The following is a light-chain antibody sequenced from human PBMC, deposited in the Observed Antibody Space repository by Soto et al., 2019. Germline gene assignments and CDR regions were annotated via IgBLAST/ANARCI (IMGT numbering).Light chain of an antibody. CDR3: QSYDSSPHVV. CDR1: SSNIGAGYD. V-gene: IGLV1-40*01. CDR2: GNS. Sequence: QSVLTQPPSVSGAPGQRVTISCTGSSSNIGAGYDVHWYQQLPGTAPKLLIYGNSNRPSGVPDRFSGSKSGTSASLAITGLQAEDEADYYCQSYDSSPHVVVGGGTKLTVL. J-gene: IGLJ2*01.